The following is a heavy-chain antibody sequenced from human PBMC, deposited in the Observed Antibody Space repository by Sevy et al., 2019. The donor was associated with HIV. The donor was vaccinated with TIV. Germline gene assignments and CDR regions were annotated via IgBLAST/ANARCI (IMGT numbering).Heavy chain of an antibody. J-gene: IGHJ4*02. CDR1: GFTFSNYW. CDR2: IKQDGSEK. D-gene: IGHD3-16*02. Sequence: GGSLRLSCAASGFTFSNYWMSWVRQAPGMGLEWVAHIKQDGSEKHYVDSVKGRFTISRDNSKNSVYLQMNSLRAEDTAVYFCAREGYYDYIWGSYRYFNDYWGQGTLVTVSS. V-gene: IGHV3-7*03. CDR3: AREGYYDYIWGSYRYFNDY.